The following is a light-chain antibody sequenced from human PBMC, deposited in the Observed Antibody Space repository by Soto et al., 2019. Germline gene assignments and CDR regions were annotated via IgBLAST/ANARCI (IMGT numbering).Light chain of an antibody. CDR1: QGIRND. V-gene: IGKV1-17*01. CDR2: KAS. Sequence: DIQMTQSPSSLSASVGDRVTITCRASQGIRNDLGWYQQKPGKAPKRLIYKASSLESGVPSRFSGSGSGTEFTLTISSLQPDDFGTYYCQQYNTYSAFGQGTKVDIK. J-gene: IGKJ1*01. CDR3: QQYNTYSA.